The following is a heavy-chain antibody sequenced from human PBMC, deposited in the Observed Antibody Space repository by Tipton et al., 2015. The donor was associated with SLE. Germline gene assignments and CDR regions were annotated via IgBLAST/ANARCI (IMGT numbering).Heavy chain of an antibody. D-gene: IGHD3-10*01. CDR2: INQDGSET. J-gene: IGHJ4*02. CDR3: ARAPPYFSSYYFDY. CDR1: GFTFSTYW. Sequence: SLRLSCSVSGFTFSTYWMSWVRQAPGKGLEWVANINQDGSETYSVNSVKGRFTISRDNTKNSLYLQMNSLRAEDTAVYYCARAPPYFSSYYFDYWGQGTLVTVSS. V-gene: IGHV3-7*03.